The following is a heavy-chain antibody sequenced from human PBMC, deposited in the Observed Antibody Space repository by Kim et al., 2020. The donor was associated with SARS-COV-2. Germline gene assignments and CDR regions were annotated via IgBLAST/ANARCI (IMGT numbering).Heavy chain of an antibody. J-gene: IGHJ6*02. CDR1: GFTVSSNY. CDR3: ARAVGGLRFGELSQYYYYYYDMDG. V-gene: IGHV3-66*01. CDR2: IYSGGST. D-gene: IGHD3-10*01. Sequence: GGSLRLSCAASGFTVSSNYMSWVRQAPGKGLEWVSVIYSGGSTYYADSVKGRFTISRDNSKNTLYLQMNSLRAEDTAVYYCARAVGGLRFGELSQYYYYYYDMDGWGQGTTVTVSS.